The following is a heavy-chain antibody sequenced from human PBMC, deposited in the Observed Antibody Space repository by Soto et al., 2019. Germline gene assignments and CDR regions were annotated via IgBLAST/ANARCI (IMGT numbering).Heavy chain of an antibody. V-gene: IGHV3-9*01. D-gene: IGHD1-26*01. J-gene: IGHJ6*02. Sequence: GGSLRLSCAASGFTFDDYAMHWVRQAPGKGLEWVSGISWNSGSIGYADSVKGRFTISRDNAKNSLYLQMNSLRAEDTALYYCAKMSGSYGMDYYYGMDVWGQGTTVTVSS. CDR2: ISWNSGSI. CDR3: AKMSGSYGMDYYYGMDV. CDR1: GFTFDDYA.